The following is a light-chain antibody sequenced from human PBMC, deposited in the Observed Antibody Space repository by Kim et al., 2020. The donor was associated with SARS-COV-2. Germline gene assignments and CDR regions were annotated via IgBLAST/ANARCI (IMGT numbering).Light chain of an antibody. CDR1: QSLLHSNVYNY. V-gene: IGKV2-28*01. CDR3: MQPLQTPRT. CDR2: LGS. J-gene: IGKJ2*01. Sequence: DIVMTQSPLSLPVTPGEPASISCRSSQSLLHSNVYNYLDWYLQKPGQSPQLLIYLGSNRASGVPDRFSGSGSGTDFTLKISRVEAEDVGVYYCMQPLQTPRTFGQGTKLEI.